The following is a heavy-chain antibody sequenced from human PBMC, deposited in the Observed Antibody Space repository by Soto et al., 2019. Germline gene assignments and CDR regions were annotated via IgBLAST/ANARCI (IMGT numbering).Heavy chain of an antibody. CDR3: ARAPILVGETTYENYFDY. J-gene: IGHJ4*02. CDR1: GGTFSNFV. Sequence: ASVKVSCKASGGTFSNFVISWVRQAPGQGLEWMGGNIPIFGTATYAQKFQGRVTIIADESTGTTYMELTSLRSEDTAVYYCARAPILVGETTYENYFDYWGQGTLVTAPQ. CDR2: NIPIFGTA. V-gene: IGHV1-69*13. D-gene: IGHD2-21*01.